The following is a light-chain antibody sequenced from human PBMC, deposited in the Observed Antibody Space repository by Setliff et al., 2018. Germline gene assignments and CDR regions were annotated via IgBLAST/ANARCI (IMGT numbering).Light chain of an antibody. CDR2: AND. Sequence: QSVLTQPPSVSGAPGQRVTISCTGSSSNIGAGYDVHWYQQLPGRAPKLLIYANDNRPSGVPDRFSGSKSGTSASLAITGLQAEDEADYYCQSCDSSLGGFVFGTGTKVTVL. V-gene: IGLV1-40*01. CDR3: QSCDSSLGGFV. CDR1: SSNIGAGYD. J-gene: IGLJ1*01.